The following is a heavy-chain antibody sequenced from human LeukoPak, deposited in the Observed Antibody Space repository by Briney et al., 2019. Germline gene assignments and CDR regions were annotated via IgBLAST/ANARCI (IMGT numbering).Heavy chain of an antibody. CDR3: ARYQYIVVVTATRGYFDY. V-gene: IGHV1-2*02. CDR1: GYTFTGYY. D-gene: IGHD2-21*02. CDR2: INPNSGGT. J-gene: IGHJ4*02. Sequence: ASVKVSCKASGYTFTGYYMHWVRQAPGQGLEWMGWINPNSGGTNYAQKFQGRVNMTRDTSISTAYMELSRLRSDDTAVCYCARYQYIVVVTATRGYFDYWGQGTLVTVSS.